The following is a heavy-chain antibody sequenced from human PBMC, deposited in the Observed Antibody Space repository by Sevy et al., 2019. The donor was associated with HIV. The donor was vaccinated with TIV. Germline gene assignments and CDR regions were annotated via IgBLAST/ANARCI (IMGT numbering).Heavy chain of an antibody. CDR3: ANVNPYGSGSYTNYYYGMDV. J-gene: IGHJ6*02. V-gene: IGHV1-69*13. D-gene: IGHD3-10*01. Sequence: ASVKVSCKASGGTFSSYAISWVRQAPGQGLEWMGGIIPIFGTANYAQKFQGRVTITADESTGTAYMELSSLRSEDTAVYYCANVNPYGSGSYTNYYYGMDVWGQGTTVTVSS. CDR2: IIPIFGTA. CDR1: GGTFSSYA.